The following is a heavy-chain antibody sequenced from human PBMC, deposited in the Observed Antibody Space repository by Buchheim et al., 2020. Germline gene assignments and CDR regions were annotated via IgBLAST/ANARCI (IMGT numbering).Heavy chain of an antibody. CDR1: GFTFSRYG. V-gene: IGHV3-30*18. D-gene: IGHD3-22*01. Sequence: QVQLVESGGGVVQPGRYLRLSCAVSGFTFSRYGMHWVRQAPGKGLEWVAVISNDGSRQEYGDSVKGRFTISRDNSKNMLYLGMNSLRPEDTALYFCAKGYYETEISFLFDFWGQGTL. CDR3: AKGYYETEISFLFDF. J-gene: IGHJ4*02. CDR2: ISNDGSRQ.